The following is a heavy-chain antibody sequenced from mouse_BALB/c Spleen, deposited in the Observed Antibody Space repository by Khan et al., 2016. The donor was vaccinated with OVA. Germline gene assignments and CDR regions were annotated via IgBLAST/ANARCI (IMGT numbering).Heavy chain of an antibody. CDR3: ARGGGGDRFAY. J-gene: IGHJ3*01. CDR1: GYTFTDFT. V-gene: IGHV1S137*01. CDR2: ISTYYGDA. Sequence: VQLQESGAELVRPGVSVKISCKGSGYTFTDFTMHWVKQSHAKSVEWIGVISTYYGDATYNQKFKGKATMTVDKSSSTAYMELARLTSEDSAIFCCARGGGGDRFAYWGQGTLVTVSA.